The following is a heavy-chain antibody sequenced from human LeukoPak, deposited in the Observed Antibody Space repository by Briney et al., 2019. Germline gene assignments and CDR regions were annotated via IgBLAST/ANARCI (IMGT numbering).Heavy chain of an antibody. CDR2: IKQDGSEK. D-gene: IGHD3-3*01. CDR1: GFTFSSYF. V-gene: IGHV3-7*03. J-gene: IGHJ6*04. Sequence: GGSLRLSCAASGFTFSSYFMSWVRQAPGKGLEWVANIKQDGSEKYYGDSVKGRFTISRDNAKNSVYLQMNSLRAEDTAVYYCAKGWYYDFWSGYLTDVWGKGTTVTVSS. CDR3: AKGWYYDFWSGYLTDV.